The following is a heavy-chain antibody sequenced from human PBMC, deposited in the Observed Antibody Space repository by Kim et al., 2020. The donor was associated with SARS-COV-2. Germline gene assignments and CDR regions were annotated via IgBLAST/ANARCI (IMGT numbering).Heavy chain of an antibody. CDR3: AKDRSGSSSSYFYMDV. CDR1: GFTFGDYA. Sequence: GGSLRPSCAGSGFTFGDYAMHWVRQGPGKGLEWVSGISWNSGSIDYADAVKGRFTIYRDNAKNSLYLQMNSLRGEDTALYYCAKDRSGSSSSYFYMDVWGKGTTVTVSS. J-gene: IGHJ6*03. V-gene: IGHV3-9*01. CDR2: ISWNSGSI. D-gene: IGHD6-13*01.